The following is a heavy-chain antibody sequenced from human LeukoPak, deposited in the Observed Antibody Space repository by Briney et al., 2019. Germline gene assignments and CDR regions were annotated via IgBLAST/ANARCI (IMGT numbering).Heavy chain of an antibody. V-gene: IGHV1-46*01. CDR1: GYTFTSYY. D-gene: IGHD4-17*01. CDR2: INPCCGST. J-gene: IGHJ4*02. Sequence: ASVKVSCKASGYTFTSYYMHWVRQAPGQGLEWMGIINPCCGSTSYAQKFQGRVTMTSDTSTSTVYMELSSLRSEDTAVYYCARALSTVPSGGPFDYWGQGTLVTVSS. CDR3: ARALSTVPSGGPFDY.